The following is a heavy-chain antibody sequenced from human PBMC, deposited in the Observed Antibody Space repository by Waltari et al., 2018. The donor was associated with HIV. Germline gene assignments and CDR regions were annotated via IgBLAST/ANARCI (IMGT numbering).Heavy chain of an antibody. V-gene: IGHV4-39*07. CDR3: ARGNCGGDCYPGYYFDY. CDR1: GGPISSSSFY. J-gene: IGHJ4*02. Sequence: QLQLQESGPGLVKPSEPLSLTCTVPGGPISSSSFYWCWIRQPHGKGLEWVGSIYYSGSTYYNPSLKSRVTISVDTSKNQFSLKLSSVTAADTAVYYCARGNCGGDCYPGYYFDYWGQGTLVTVSS. D-gene: IGHD2-21*02. CDR2: IYYSGST.